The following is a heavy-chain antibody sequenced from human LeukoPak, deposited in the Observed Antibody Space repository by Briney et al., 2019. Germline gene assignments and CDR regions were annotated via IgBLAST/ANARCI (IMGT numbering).Heavy chain of an antibody. CDR3: ARLRLFYYGRSGYYHETGDEIDY. D-gene: IGHD3-22*01. V-gene: IGHV4-34*01. CDR1: GGSFSGYY. Sequence: SETLSLTCAVYGGSFSGYYWSWIRQPPGKGLEWIGEINHSGSTNYNPSLKSRVTISVDTSKNQFSLKLSSVTAADTAVYYCARLRLFYYGRSGYYHETGDEIDYWGQGTLVTVSS. J-gene: IGHJ4*02. CDR2: INHSGST.